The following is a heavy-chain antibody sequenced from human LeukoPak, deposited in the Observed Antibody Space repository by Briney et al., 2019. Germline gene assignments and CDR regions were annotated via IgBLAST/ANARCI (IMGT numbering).Heavy chain of an antibody. CDR2: IIPIFGTA. CDR1: GGTFSSYA. CDR3: ARRALVGATGNFDY. D-gene: IGHD1-26*01. V-gene: IGHV1-69*06. Sequence: SVKVSCKASGGTFSSYAISWVRQAPGQGLERMGRIIPIFGTANYAQKFQGRVTITADKSTSTAYMELSSLRSEDTAVYYCARRALVGATGNFDYWGQGTLVTVSS. J-gene: IGHJ4*02.